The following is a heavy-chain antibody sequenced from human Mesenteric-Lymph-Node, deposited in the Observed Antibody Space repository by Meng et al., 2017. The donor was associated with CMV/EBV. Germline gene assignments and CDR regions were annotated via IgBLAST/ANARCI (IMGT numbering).Heavy chain of an antibody. J-gene: IGHJ5*01. V-gene: IGHV3-30*02. CDR3: GRDPHDFWSGKNWCDS. CDR2: IRYDGGKD. Sequence: GESLKISCEASGFTFNTYGFHWVRQAPGRRLEWVTFIRYDGGKDYYAESVKGRFTISRDNSMNRLYLQMNSLRPEDTAVYYCGRDPHDFWSGKNWCDSWGQGTLVTVSS. D-gene: IGHD3-3*01. CDR1: GFTFNTYG.